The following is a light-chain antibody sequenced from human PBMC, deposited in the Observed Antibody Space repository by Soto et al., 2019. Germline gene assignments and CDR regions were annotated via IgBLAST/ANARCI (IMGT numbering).Light chain of an antibody. V-gene: IGLV2-14*01. CDR1: SSDVGGYNY. CDR2: DVG. J-gene: IGLJ3*02. Sequence: QSVLTQPASVSGSPGQSITISCTGTSSDVGGYNYVSWYQQHPGKAPKLMIYDVGNRPSGVSNRFSGSKSGNTASLTISGLQAEDEADYYCSSYTSSSTLDWVFGGGTKLTVL. CDR3: SSYTSSSTLDWV.